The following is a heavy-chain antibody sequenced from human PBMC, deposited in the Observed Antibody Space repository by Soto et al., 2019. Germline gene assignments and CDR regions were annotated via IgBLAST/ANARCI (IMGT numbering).Heavy chain of an antibody. Sequence: GGSLRLSCAASGFMFRSLWMSWVRQRPGKGLEWVANINQDGTEKNYLDSVKGRFTISRDNAKNSLNLQMNSLRVEDTALYYCSSGYLVYCFSSGCSVPYDYWGQGAQVTVSS. V-gene: IGHV3-7*05. CDR2: INQDGTEK. J-gene: IGHJ4*02. CDR3: SSGYLVYCFSSGCSVPYDY. CDR1: GFMFRSLW. D-gene: IGHD3-22*01.